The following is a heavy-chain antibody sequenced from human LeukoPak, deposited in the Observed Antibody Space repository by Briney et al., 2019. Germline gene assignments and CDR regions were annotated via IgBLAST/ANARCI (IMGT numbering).Heavy chain of an antibody. V-gene: IGHV4-34*01. Sequence: TPSETLSLTCAVYGGSFSDYYWSWIRQPPGKGLEWIGEINQSGSTNYNPSLKSRVTISVDTSKNQFSLKVNSLTAADTAIYYCARERSSQGGRSRLENNYWGQGALVTVSS. CDR2: INQSGST. J-gene: IGHJ4*02. D-gene: IGHD3-16*01. CDR3: ARERSSQGGRSRLENNY. CDR1: GGSFSDYY.